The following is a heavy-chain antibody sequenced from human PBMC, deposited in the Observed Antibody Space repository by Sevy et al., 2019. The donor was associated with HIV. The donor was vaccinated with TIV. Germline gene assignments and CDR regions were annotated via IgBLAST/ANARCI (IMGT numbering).Heavy chain of an antibody. D-gene: IGHD4-4*01. Sequence: GGSLRLSCAASGLTFSNAWMSWVRQAPGKGLEWVGRIKSKTDGGTTDYAAPVKGRFTISRDDSKNTLYLQMNSLKTEDTAVYYCTTEPKYSNYAAYYYGMDVWGQGTTVTVSS. J-gene: IGHJ6*02. CDR3: TTEPKYSNYAAYYYGMDV. CDR2: IKSKTDGGTT. V-gene: IGHV3-15*01. CDR1: GLTFSNAW.